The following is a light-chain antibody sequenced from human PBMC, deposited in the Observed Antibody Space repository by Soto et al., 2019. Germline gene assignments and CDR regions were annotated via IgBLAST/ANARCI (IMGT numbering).Light chain of an antibody. V-gene: IGKV1-12*01. Sequence: DIQMTQSPSSVSASVGDRVTITCRASQDISTWLAWYQQKPGEAPKLLISAASILQTGVPSRFSGSGSATDFTLTISSLQPEDFATYFCQQANSFPPTFGQGNKVEV. J-gene: IGKJ1*01. CDR3: QQANSFPPT. CDR2: AAS. CDR1: QDISTW.